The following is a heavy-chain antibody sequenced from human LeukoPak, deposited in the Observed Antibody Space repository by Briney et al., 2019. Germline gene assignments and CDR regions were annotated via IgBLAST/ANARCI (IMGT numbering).Heavy chain of an antibody. CDR2: IYYSGST. Sequence: ASETLSLTCTVSGGSISSYYWRCVRHPPGKGLEWIGYIYYSGSTNYNPSLKSRVTISVDTSKNQFSLKLSSVIAADTAVYYCARARYYFDYWGQGTLVTVSS. V-gene: IGHV4-59*01. CDR3: ARARYYFDY. J-gene: IGHJ4*02. CDR1: GGSISSYY.